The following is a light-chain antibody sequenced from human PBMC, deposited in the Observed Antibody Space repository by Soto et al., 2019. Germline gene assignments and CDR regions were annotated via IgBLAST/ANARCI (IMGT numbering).Light chain of an antibody. V-gene: IGKV4-1*01. CDR1: QSVLYSSNNKNY. J-gene: IGKJ1*01. CDR2: WAS. CDR3: HQYLYPSQT. Sequence: DIVLTQSPDSLAVSLGERATINCKTSQSVLYSSNNKNYLAWFQHKPGQPPKLLIYWASTRESGVPDRFSGSGSGTDFTLTISSLQAEDVAVYYCHQYLYPSQTFGQGTNVEIK.